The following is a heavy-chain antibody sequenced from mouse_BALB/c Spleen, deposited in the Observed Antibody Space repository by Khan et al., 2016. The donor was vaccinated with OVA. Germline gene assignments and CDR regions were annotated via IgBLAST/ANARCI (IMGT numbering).Heavy chain of an antibody. CDR2: IYPGSDST. J-gene: IGHJ3*01. CDR1: GYTFTDYV. V-gene: IGHV1-77*01. CDR3: ARAGLDVFAY. Sequence: QVQLLQSGPDLVKPGASVKMSCKASGYTFTDYVMNWVKQSTGQGLEWIGQIYPGSDSTYYNEKFKGKATLTADRSSSTAYMQLSSLTSEDSAVYFCARAGLDVFAYWGQGPLVTVSA.